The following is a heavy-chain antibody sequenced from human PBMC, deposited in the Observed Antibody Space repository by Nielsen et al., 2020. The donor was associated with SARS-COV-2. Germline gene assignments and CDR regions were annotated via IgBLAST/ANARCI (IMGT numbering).Heavy chain of an antibody. CDR3: AKGEEWLTSAPFDI. D-gene: IGHD3-3*01. CDR1: GFTVSSNY. V-gene: IGHV3-53*04. Sequence: GESLKISCAASGFTVSSNYMSWVRQAPGKGLEWVSVIYSGGSTYYADSVKGRFTISRHNPKNTLYLQMNSLRAEDTAVYYCAKGEEWLTSAPFDIWGQGTMVTVSS. CDR2: IYSGGST. J-gene: IGHJ3*02.